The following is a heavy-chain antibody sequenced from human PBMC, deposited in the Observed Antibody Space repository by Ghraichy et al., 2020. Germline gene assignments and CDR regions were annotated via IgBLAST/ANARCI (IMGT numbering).Heavy chain of an antibody. CDR3: ARGAHDYAFDF. CDR2: NYHEGTN. CDR1: GDVIGAGGYS. J-gene: IGHJ4*02. Sequence: SETLSLTCAVSGDVIGAGGYSWSWIRQSPGKGLEWVGYNYHEGTNHLNPALKNRVTILVDKSKNQFSLNLSSLTAADTAGYYCARGAHDYAFDFWGQGAPVTVTS. D-gene: IGHD4-17*01. V-gene: IGHV4-30-2*06.